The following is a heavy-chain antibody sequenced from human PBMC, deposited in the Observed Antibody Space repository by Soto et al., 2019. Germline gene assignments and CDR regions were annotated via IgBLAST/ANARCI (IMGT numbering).Heavy chain of an antibody. CDR1: GFTFDDYV. CDR2: ISWNGNSR. V-gene: IGHV3-9*01. J-gene: IGHJ4*02. Sequence: LRLSCAASGFTFDDYVMHWVRQGPGKGLEWVSGISWNGNSRDYAESVKGRFTISRDNAKNSLYLQMNSLRDEDTALYYCATGFSSSTYYIDSWGLGTLVTVPQ. CDR3: ATGFSSSTYYIDS. D-gene: IGHD2-2*01.